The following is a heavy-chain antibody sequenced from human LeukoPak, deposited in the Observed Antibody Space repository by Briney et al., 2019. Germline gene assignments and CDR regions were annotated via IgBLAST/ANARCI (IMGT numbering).Heavy chain of an antibody. J-gene: IGHJ6*03. Sequence: GRSLRLSCAASGFTFDDYAMHWVRQAPGKGLEWVSGISCNSGSIGYADSVKGRFTISRDNAKKSLYLQMNSLRAEDTAVYYCARGVSYMDVWGKGTTVTVSS. CDR3: ARGVSYMDV. D-gene: IGHD3-16*02. CDR2: ISCNSGSI. CDR1: GFTFDDYA. V-gene: IGHV3-9*01.